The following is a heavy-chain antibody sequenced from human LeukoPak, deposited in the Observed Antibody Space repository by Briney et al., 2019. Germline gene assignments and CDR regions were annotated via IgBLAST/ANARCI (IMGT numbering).Heavy chain of an antibody. Sequence: GASVKVSCKASGYTFNGFYLHWVRQAPGQGIEWMGWINPNSGGTNYAQKFQGRVTMTRDTSISTAYMELSRLRSDDTAVYYCARWMATVSTPDYWGQGTLVTVSS. CDR2: INPNSGGT. CDR3: ARWMATVSTPDY. D-gene: IGHD5-24*01. J-gene: IGHJ4*02. CDR1: GYTFNGFY. V-gene: IGHV1-2*02.